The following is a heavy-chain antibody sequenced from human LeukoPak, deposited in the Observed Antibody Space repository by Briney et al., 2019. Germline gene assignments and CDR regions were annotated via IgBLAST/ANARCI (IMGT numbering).Heavy chain of an antibody. J-gene: IGHJ4*02. V-gene: IGHV3-48*03. D-gene: IGHD2-8*02. Sequence: PGGSLRLSCAASGFTFSSYEMNWVRQAPGKGLEWVSYISSSGSTIYYADSVKGRFTISRDNAKNSLYLQMNSLRAEDTAVYYCARFFCVPWSPFDYWGQGTLVTVSS. CDR1: GFTFSSYE. CDR2: ISSSGSTI. CDR3: ARFFCVPWSPFDY.